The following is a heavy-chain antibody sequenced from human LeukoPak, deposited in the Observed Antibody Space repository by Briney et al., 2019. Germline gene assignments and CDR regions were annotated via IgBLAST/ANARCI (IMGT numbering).Heavy chain of an antibody. CDR1: GGSISSYY. Sequence: SETLSLTCAVSGGSISSYYWSWIRQPPGKGLEWIGYIYYSGSTNYNPSLKSRVTISVDTSKNQFSLKLSSVTAADTAVYYCARSVQMATIRRVAFDIWGQGTMVTVSS. J-gene: IGHJ3*02. CDR3: ARSVQMATIRRVAFDI. D-gene: IGHD5-24*01. CDR2: IYYSGST. V-gene: IGHV4-59*01.